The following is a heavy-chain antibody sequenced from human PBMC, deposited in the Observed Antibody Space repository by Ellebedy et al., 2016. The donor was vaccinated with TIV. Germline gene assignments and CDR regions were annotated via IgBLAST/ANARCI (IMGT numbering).Heavy chain of an antibody. CDR3: GKEILVVGTPALDH. V-gene: IGHV3-23*01. D-gene: IGHD3-22*01. Sequence: PGGSLRLSCVASGFTFSSYAMCWVRQPPGKGLEWVSTISDSGGNSHFPDSVKGRFTISRDNSKNTVYLQMSSLRAEDTAVYHCGKEILVVGTPALDHWGQGTLVTVSA. J-gene: IGHJ4*02. CDR2: ISDSGGNS. CDR1: GFTFSSYA.